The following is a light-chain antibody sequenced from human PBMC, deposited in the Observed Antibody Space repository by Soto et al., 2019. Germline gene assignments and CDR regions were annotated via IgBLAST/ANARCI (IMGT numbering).Light chain of an antibody. CDR3: QQYNSWPYT. J-gene: IGKJ2*01. Sequence: EIVMTQSPATLSVSPGERATLSCRASQSVSSILAWYQQKPGQAPRLLIYGASTRATGIPARFSGSGSGTEFTLTISSLQSEDFACYYCQQYNSWPYTFGQGTQLEIK. CDR2: GAS. V-gene: IGKV3-15*01. CDR1: QSVSSI.